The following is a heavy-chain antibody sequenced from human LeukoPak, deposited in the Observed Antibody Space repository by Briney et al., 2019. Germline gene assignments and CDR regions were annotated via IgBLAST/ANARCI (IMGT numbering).Heavy chain of an antibody. V-gene: IGHV4-61*02. CDR1: GGSISSGSYY. Sequence: SETLSLTCTVSGGSISSGSYYWSWIRQPAGKGLEWIGRIYTSGSTNYNTSLKSRVTISIDTSKNQFSLKLSSVTAADTAVYYCARQSAGYGDYGQWGQGTLVTVSS. J-gene: IGHJ4*02. CDR2: IYTSGST. CDR3: ARQSAGYGDYGQ. D-gene: IGHD4-17*01.